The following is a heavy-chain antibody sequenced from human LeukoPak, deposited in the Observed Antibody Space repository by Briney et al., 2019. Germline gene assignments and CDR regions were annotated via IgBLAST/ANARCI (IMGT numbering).Heavy chain of an antibody. J-gene: IGHJ5*02. CDR1: GGSISSYY. CDR2: IYYSGST. V-gene: IGHV4-59*01. CDR3: ARESTPVGFDP. Sequence: SETLSLTCTVSGGSISSYYWSWIRQPPGKGLEWIGYIYYSGSTKYNPSLKSRVTISVDTSKNQFSLKLSSVTAADTAVYYCARESTPVGFDPWGQGTLVTVSS. D-gene: IGHD4-23*01.